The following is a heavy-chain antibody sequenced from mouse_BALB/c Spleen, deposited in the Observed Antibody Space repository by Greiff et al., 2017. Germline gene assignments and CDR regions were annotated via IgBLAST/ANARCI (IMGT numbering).Heavy chain of an antibody. V-gene: IGHV14-3*02. J-gene: IGHJ4*01. CDR1: GFNFKDTY. Sequence: VQLQQSGAELVKPGASVKLSCTASGFNFKDTYMHWVQQRPEQGLEWIGWIDPANGNTKYDPKFQGKATITADTSSNTANLQLSSLTSEDTAVYDCYRSKGCVDAMDYWGQGTSVTVSS. CDR3: YRSKGCVDAMDY. CDR2: IDPANGNT. D-gene: IGHD1-3*01.